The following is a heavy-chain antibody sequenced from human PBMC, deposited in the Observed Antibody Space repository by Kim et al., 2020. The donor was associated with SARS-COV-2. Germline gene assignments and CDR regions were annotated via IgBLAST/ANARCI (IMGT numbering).Heavy chain of an antibody. Sequence: SETLSLTCTVSGGSISSSSSYYWGWIRQPPGKGLEWNGSIHYSGSTYFSPSLKSRATISVDTSKSQFSLKLTSVTAADTAVYYCARIVEGWLRAFDIWGQGTMVTVSS. CDR1: GGSISSSSSYY. J-gene: IGHJ3*02. D-gene: IGHD5-12*01. CDR3: ARIVEGWLRAFDI. V-gene: IGHV4-39*01. CDR2: IHYSGST.